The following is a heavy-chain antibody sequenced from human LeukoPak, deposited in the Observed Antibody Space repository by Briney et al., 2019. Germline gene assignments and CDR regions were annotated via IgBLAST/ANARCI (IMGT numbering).Heavy chain of an antibody. CDR1: GYTFTSYD. J-gene: IGHJ4*02. CDR3: ARGGGHYLGYCSGGSCSNDY. Sequence: ASVKVSCKASGYTFTSYDINWVRQATGQGLEWMGWMNPNSGNTGYAQKFQGRVTMTRNTSISTAYMELSSLRSEDTAVYYCARGGGHYLGYCSGGSCSNDYWGQGTLVTVSS. CDR2: MNPNSGNT. D-gene: IGHD2-15*01. V-gene: IGHV1-8*01.